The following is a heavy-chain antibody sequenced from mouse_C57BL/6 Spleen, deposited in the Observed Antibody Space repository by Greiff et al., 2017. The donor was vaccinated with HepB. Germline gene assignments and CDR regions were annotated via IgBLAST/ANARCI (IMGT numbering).Heavy chain of an antibody. CDR2: IRSKSNNYAT. CDR3: VKGDSYFDY. J-gene: IGHJ2*01. Sequence: EVHLVESGGGLVQPKGSLKLSCAASGFSFNTYAMNWVRQAPGKGLEWVARIRSKSNNYATYYADSVKDRFTISRDDSESMLYLQMNNLKTEDTAMYYCVKGDSYFDYWGQGTTLTVSS. V-gene: IGHV10-1*01. CDR1: GFSFNTYA.